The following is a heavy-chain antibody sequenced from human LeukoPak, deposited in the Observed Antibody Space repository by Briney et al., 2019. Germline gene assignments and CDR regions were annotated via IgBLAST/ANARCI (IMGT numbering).Heavy chain of an antibody. V-gene: IGHV3-7*04. J-gene: IGHJ4*02. CDR1: GFTFSSYW. Sequence: GGSLRLSCAASGFTFSSYWMSWVRQAPGKGLEWVANIKQDGSEKYYVDSVKGRFTISRDNAKNSLYLQMNSLRAEDTALCYCARALRYFDWLLLGNPYYFDYWGQGTLVTVSS. CDR2: IKQDGSEK. CDR3: ARALRYFDWLLLGNPYYFDY. D-gene: IGHD3-9*01.